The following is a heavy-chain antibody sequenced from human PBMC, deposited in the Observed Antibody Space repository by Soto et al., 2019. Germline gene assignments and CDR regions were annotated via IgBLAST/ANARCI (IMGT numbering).Heavy chain of an antibody. Sequence: SVKVSCKTSGGTFSSYAISWVRQAPGQGLEWMGGIVPLFRTTNYAQKFQGRVTITADTSTHTVYMELSGLRSGDTAVYYCARGGYSSTWSNLLDRSGLDVWGQGTTVTVSS. V-gene: IGHV1-69*06. D-gene: IGHD6-13*01. J-gene: IGHJ6*02. CDR2: IVPLFRTT. CDR3: ARGGYSSTWSNLLDRSGLDV. CDR1: GGTFSSYA.